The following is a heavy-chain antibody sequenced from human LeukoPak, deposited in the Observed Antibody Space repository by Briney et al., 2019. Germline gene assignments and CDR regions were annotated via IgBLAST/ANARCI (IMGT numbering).Heavy chain of an antibody. V-gene: IGHV4-31*03. CDR2: IYYSGST. Sequence: TSETLSLTCTVSGGSISSGGYYWSWIRQHPGKGLEWIGYIYYSGSTYYNPSLKSRVTISVDTSKNQFSLKLSSVTAADTAVYYCARETQLGKDAFDIWGQGTMVTVSS. CDR3: ARETQLGKDAFDI. CDR1: GGSISSGGYY. J-gene: IGHJ3*02. D-gene: IGHD1-1*01.